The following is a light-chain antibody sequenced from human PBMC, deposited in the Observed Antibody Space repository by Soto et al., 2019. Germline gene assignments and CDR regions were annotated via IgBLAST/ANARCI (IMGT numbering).Light chain of an antibody. CDR2: SNN. V-gene: IGLV1-44*01. CDR3: AAWDDSLNGVYV. Sequence: QSVLTQPPSASGIPGQRVTISCSGSSSNIGSSTVNWYQQLPGTAPKLLIYSNNQRPSGVPDRFSGSKSGTSASLAISGLQSEDEADYYCAAWDDSLNGVYVFGTGTKVTVL. CDR1: SSNIGSST. J-gene: IGLJ1*01.